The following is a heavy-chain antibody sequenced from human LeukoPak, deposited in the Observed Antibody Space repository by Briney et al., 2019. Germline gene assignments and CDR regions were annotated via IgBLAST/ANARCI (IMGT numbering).Heavy chain of an antibody. J-gene: IGHJ4*02. CDR1: GFTFSGYS. D-gene: IGHD3-22*01. V-gene: IGHV3-21*01. CDR2: ISSSSSYI. CDR3: ARASEDYYDSSGYGNFDY. Sequence: PGGSLRLSCAASGFTFSGYSMNWVRQAPGKGLEWVSSISSSSSYIYYAASVKGRFTISRDNAKNSLYLQMNSLRAEDTAVYYCARASEDYYDSSGYGNFDYWGQGTLVTVSS.